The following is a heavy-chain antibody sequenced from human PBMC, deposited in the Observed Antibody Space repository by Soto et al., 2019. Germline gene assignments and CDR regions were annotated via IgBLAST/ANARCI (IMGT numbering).Heavy chain of an antibody. V-gene: IGHV3-9*01. Sequence: EVQLVESGGGLVQPGRSLRLSCAASGFTFDNYAMHWVRQAPGKGLEWISGITWNSGTIDYADSVKGRFTISRDNAKNSLYLQMNSLRAEDTALYYCAKDTWSSGWIDYWGQGTLVTVSS. J-gene: IGHJ4*02. CDR2: ITWNSGTI. D-gene: IGHD6-19*01. CDR3: AKDTWSSGWIDY. CDR1: GFTFDNYA.